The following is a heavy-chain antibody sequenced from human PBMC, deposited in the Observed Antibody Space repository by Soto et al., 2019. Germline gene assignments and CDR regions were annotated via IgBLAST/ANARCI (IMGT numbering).Heavy chain of an antibody. CDR3: AHRGATTVTNNWFDP. CDR2: IYWNDDK. Sequence: QITLKESGPTLVKPTQTLTLTCTFSGFSLSTSGVGVGWIRQPPGKALEWLALIYWNDDKRYSPSLKSRLTITKDTSKNQVVLTMTNMDPVDTATYYCAHRGATTVTNNWFDPWGQGTLVTVSS. J-gene: IGHJ5*02. V-gene: IGHV2-5*01. D-gene: IGHD4-17*01. CDR1: GFSLSTSGVG.